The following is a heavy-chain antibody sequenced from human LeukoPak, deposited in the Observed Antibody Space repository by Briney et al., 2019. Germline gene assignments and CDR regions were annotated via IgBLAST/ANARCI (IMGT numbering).Heavy chain of an antibody. CDR1: GYTFTGYY. Sequence: ASVKVSCKASGYTFTGYYIHWMRQAPGQGLEWMGWMNPNRGDTSYAQKFQGRVTITADKSTSTAYMELSSLRSEDTAVYYCARESTMRLFDPWGQGTLVTVSS. V-gene: IGHV1-2*02. J-gene: IGHJ5*02. D-gene: IGHD3-22*01. CDR3: ARESTMRLFDP. CDR2: MNPNRGDT.